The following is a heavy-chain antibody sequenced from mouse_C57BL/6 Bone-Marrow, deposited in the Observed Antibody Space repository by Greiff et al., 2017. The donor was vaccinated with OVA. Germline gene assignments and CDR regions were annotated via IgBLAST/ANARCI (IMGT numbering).Heavy chain of an antibody. D-gene: IGHD1-1*01. J-gene: IGHJ2*02. CDR3: AHYGSRLYLHY. Sequence: VQLQQPGAELVRPGTSVKLSCKASGYTFTNYWMHWVKQRPGQGLEWIGVIAPSDSYINYNQKFKGRATLTVDTSSGTAYMHLSSLTSEDSAVYYCAHYGSRLYLHYWGQGTSLTVSS. V-gene: IGHV1-59*01. CDR1: GYTFTNYW. CDR2: IAPSDSYI.